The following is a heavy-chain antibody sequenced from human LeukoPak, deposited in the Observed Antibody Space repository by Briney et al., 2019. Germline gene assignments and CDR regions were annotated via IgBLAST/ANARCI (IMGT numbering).Heavy chain of an antibody. CDR1: GYSFTNYG. D-gene: IGHD3-3*01. V-gene: IGHV7-4-1*01. J-gene: IGHJ4*02. CDR3: ARIGYNTLDY. Sequence: ASVRVSCKPSGYSFTNYGIHWVRQAPGQGLEWMGWINTNTGNPSYALDFTGRLVLSLDTSVSTADLHLDSLKAEDTAVYYCARIGYNTLDYWGQGTLVTVSS. CDR2: INTNTGNP.